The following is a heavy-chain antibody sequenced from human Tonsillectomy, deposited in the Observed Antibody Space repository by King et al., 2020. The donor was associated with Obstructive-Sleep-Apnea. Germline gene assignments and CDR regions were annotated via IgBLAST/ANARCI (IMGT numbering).Heavy chain of an antibody. V-gene: IGHV1-18*01. D-gene: IGHD4-17*01. Sequence: QLVQSGAEVKKPGASLKFSGKPFVTTFPTYDSTWVRKPPGQGPEGLGWSGGSNGNTTIAKISQGRVTMTTHTSTGTAYMELRSLRSDDTAVYYCARVETGLLHGDYVLYAFDIWGAGTMVTVSS. J-gene: IGHJ3*02. CDR1: VTTFPTYD. CDR3: ARVETGLLHGDYVLYAFDI. CDR2: SGGSNGNT.